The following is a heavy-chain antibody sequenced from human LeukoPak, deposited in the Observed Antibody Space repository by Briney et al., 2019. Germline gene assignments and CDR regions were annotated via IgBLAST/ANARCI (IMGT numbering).Heavy chain of an antibody. CDR2: IYYSGST. CDR3: ARVHSATTNPFFDY. Sequence: SETLSLTCTVSGGSISSADYYWSWVRQPPGKGLEWIGYIYYSGSTYYHPSLKSRVTISVDTSRSHFSLRVSSVTAADTAVYFCARVHSATTNPFFDYWGQGTLVTVSS. D-gene: IGHD4-17*01. V-gene: IGHV4-30-4*01. J-gene: IGHJ4*02. CDR1: GGSISSADYY.